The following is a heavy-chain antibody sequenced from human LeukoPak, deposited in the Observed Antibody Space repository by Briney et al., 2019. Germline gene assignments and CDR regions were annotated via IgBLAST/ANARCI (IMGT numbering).Heavy chain of an antibody. CDR2: IYSGGTT. V-gene: IGHV3-53*01. CDR1: GFTVSSNY. Sequence: GGSLRLSCAASGFTVSSNYMSWVSQAPGKGLEWVSVIYSGGTTYYADSVKGRFTISRDNSKNTLYLQMNSLRAEDTAVYYCAKSTWYHAFDYWGQGTLVTVSS. J-gene: IGHJ4*02. CDR3: AKSTWYHAFDY. D-gene: IGHD2-2*01.